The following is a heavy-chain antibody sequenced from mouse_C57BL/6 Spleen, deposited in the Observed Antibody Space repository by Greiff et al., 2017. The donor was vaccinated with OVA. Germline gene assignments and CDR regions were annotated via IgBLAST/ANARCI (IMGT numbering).Heavy chain of an antibody. D-gene: IGHD3-2*02. CDR3: ARHEEGWAFAY. V-gene: IGHV1-62-2*01. J-gene: IGHJ3*01. Sequence: VQLQQSGAELVKPGASVKLSCKASGYTFTEYTIHWVKQRPGQGLEWLGWFYPGSGSIKYNEKFKDKATLTADKSSITVYMDLSRLTSEDSAVYFCARHEEGWAFAYWGQGTLVTVSA. CDR1: GYTFTEYT. CDR2: FYPGSGSI.